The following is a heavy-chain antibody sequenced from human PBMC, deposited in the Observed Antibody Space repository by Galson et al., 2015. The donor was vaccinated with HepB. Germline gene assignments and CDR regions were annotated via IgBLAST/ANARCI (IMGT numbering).Heavy chain of an antibody. Sequence: SCKASGGTLSSYGISWVRQAPGQGLEWMGGIIPIFGTGNYAQKFQGRVTITADESTSTAYMELNSLRFEDTAVYYCVTSVPYYYDRGGYSLDIWGQGTMVTVSS. V-gene: IGHV1-69*01. CDR1: GGTLSSYG. CDR2: IIPIFGTG. J-gene: IGHJ3*02. D-gene: IGHD3-22*01. CDR3: VTSVPYYYDRGGYSLDI.